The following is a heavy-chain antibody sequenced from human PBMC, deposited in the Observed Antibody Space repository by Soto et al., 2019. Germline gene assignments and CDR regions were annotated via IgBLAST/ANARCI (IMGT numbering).Heavy chain of an antibody. CDR1: GFTFSSYS. D-gene: IGHD2-8*01. CDR2: ISSSSSYI. CDR3: ALGPPNIVLRVYAPLGY. Sequence: EVQLVESGGGLVKPGGSLRRSCAASGFTFSSYSMNWVRQAPGKGLEWVSAISSSSSYIYYADSVKGRFTMSRDNAKKSHYLQMNSQTTEDTAVYYCALGPPNIVLRVYAPLGYWGQGTLVTVSS. J-gene: IGHJ4*02. V-gene: IGHV3-21*01.